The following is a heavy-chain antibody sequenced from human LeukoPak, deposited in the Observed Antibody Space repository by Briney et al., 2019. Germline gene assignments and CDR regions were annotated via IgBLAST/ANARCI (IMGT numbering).Heavy chain of an antibody. D-gene: IGHD3-3*01. CDR3: ARITDRTIFGEIMHGFDI. V-gene: IGHV4-39*01. J-gene: IGHJ3*02. CDR2: IYYNGRT. Sequence: SETLSLTCTVSGDSINNNNYYWGWIRQPPGKGLEWIGNIYYNGRTYYSPSLKSRGTISVDTSNNQFSLKLSSVTAADTAVYYCARITDRTIFGEIMHGFDIWGQGTPVTVSS. CDR1: GDSINNNNYY.